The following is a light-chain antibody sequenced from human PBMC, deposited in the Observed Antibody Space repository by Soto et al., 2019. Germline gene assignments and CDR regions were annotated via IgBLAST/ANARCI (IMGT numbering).Light chain of an antibody. V-gene: IGLV2-23*02. J-gene: IGLJ1*01. CDR3: CSYAGSSTDV. CDR1: SSDVGGYNL. Sequence: QSALTQPASVSGSPGQSITISCTGTSSDVGGYNLVSWFQQHPGKAPKLMIYEVNKRPSGISNRFSGSKSGNTASLTISGLQAEDEADYYCCSYAGSSTDVFGTGTKLTVL. CDR2: EVN.